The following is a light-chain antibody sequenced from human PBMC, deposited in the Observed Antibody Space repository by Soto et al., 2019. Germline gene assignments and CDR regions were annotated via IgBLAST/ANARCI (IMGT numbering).Light chain of an antibody. V-gene: IGKV3-20*01. Sequence: VVLTQSPGTLSLSPGEGAALSCRASQSVDNYVAWYQQRPGQAPRLLLYASSRRAPGIPDRFSGSGSGTDFTLTISRLEPDYFAIYYCQQFVNSPSFGQGTKLEIK. CDR1: QSVDNY. J-gene: IGKJ2*03. CDR2: ASS. CDR3: QQFVNSPS.